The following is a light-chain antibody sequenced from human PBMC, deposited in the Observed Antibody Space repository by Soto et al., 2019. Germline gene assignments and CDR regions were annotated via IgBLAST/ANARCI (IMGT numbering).Light chain of an antibody. CDR3: TSYAGSNIWV. CDR1: SSDVGAYNY. Sequence: QSALTQPPSASGSPGQSVTISCTGTSSDVGAYNYVSWYQQYPGKAPKLMIYEVNNRPSGVPDRFSGSKSGKTASLTVSGLQPEDEVDYHCTSYAGSNIWVFGGGTKLTVL. J-gene: IGLJ3*02. V-gene: IGLV2-8*01. CDR2: EVN.